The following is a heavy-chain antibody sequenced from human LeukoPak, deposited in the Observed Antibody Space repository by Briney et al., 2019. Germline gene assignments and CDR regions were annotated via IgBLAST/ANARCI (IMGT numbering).Heavy chain of an antibody. D-gene: IGHD2-21*02. V-gene: IGHV3-21*01. J-gene: IGHJ1*01. CDR1: GFTFSSYS. CDR2: ISDSSYI. Sequence: GGSLRLSCAASGFTFSSYSMNWVRQAPGKGLEWVSSISDSSYISYADSVKGRFTISRDNAKNSLYLQMNSLRVEDTAVYYCTSWGDTTAEYFQRWGQGTLITVSS. CDR3: TSWGDTTAEYFQR.